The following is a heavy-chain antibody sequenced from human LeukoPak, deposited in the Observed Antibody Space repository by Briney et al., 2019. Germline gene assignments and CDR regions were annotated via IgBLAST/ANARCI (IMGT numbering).Heavy chain of an antibody. V-gene: IGHV1-69*13. J-gene: IGHJ3*02. CDR2: IIPIFGTA. CDR1: GGTFSSYA. CDR3: AKDSGYSGYDSLDDAFDI. Sequence: ASVKVSCKASGGTFSSYAISWVRQAPGQGLEWMGGIIPIFGTANYAQKFQGRVTITADESTSTAYMELSSLRSEDTAVYYCAKDSGYSGYDSLDDAFDIWGQGTMVTVSS. D-gene: IGHD5-12*01.